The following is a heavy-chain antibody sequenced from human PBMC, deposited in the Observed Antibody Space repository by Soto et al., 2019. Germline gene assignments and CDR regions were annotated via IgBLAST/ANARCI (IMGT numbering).Heavy chain of an antibody. Sequence: QVQLVESGGGVVQPGRSLRLSCAASGFTFSRHTMHWVRQAPGKGLEWVAAISDDGSNTYYADSVKGRFTISRDNFKNAPNLKTNILSGEDTAVLHCAREVYYELWRGFIVRPYYFDAWGLGPLVTFSS. V-gene: IGHV3-30-3*01. D-gene: IGHD3-3*01. J-gene: IGHJ4*02. CDR2: ISDDGSNT. CDR3: AREVYYELWRGFIVRPYYFDA. CDR1: GFTFSRHT.